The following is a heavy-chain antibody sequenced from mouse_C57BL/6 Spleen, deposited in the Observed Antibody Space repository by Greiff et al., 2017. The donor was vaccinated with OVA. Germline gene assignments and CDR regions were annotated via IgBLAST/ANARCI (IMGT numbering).Heavy chain of an antibody. Sequence: DVQLVESGGGLVKPGGSLKLSCAASGFTFSDYGMHWVRQAPEKGLEGVAYISSGSSTIYYADTVKGRFTISRDNAKNTLFLQMTSLRSEDTAMYYCARSYSKLDYWGQGTTLTVSS. V-gene: IGHV5-17*01. CDR1: GFTFSDYG. CDR3: ARSYSKLDY. D-gene: IGHD2-5*01. CDR2: ISSGSSTI. J-gene: IGHJ2*01.